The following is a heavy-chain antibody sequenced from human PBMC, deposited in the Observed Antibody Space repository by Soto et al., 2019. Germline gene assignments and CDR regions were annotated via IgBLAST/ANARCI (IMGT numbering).Heavy chain of an antibody. J-gene: IGHJ3*02. V-gene: IGHV3-30*03. Sequence: VGSLRLSCAASGFTFSSYGMHWFRQARVKGLEWVAVISYDGSNKYYADSVKGRFTISRDNSKNTLYLQMNSLRAEDTAVYYCAGYCSGGSCYEDFDIWGQGTMVTVSS. CDR1: GFTFSSYG. D-gene: IGHD2-15*01. CDR3: AGYCSGGSCYEDFDI. CDR2: ISYDGSNK.